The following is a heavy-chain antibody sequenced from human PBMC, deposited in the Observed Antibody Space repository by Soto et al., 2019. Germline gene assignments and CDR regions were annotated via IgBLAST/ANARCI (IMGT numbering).Heavy chain of an antibody. CDR2: IDHSGST. Sequence: QVQLQQWGAGLLKPSETLSLTSAVYVGSFSGYYWNWIRHPPGKGLEWIGEIDHSGSTNYNPSLKSRVIIAVDTSKNQFSLKLSSVTAADTAVYYWARWRYFDLWGRGTLVTVSS. J-gene: IGHJ2*01. V-gene: IGHV4-34*01. CDR1: VGSFSGYY. CDR3: ARWRYFDL.